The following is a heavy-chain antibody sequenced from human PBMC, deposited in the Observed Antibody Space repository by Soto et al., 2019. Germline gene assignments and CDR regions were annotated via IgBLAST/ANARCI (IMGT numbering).Heavy chain of an antibody. CDR1: GGSVSSGSYY. J-gene: IGHJ4*02. V-gene: IGHV4-61*01. Sequence: QVQLQESGPGLVKPSETLSLTCTVSGGSVSSGSYYWSWIRQPPGKGLEWIGYIYYSGSTNYNPSLKSRVTISVDTSKNQFSLKLSSVTAADTAVYYCARGIEQLVLKRYSFDYWGQGTLVTVSS. D-gene: IGHD6-6*01. CDR2: IYYSGST. CDR3: ARGIEQLVLKRYSFDY.